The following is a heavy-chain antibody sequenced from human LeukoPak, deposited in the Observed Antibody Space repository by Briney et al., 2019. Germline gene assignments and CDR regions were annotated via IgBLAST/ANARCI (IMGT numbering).Heavy chain of an antibody. J-gene: IGHJ5*02. CDR1: GYTLTELS. CDR3: ATGSTVTRGNWFDP. D-gene: IGHD4-17*01. CDR2: FDPEDGET. Sequence: ASVKVSCKVSGYTLTELSMHWLRQAPGKGLEWMGGFDPEDGETIYAQKFQGRVTMTEDTSTDTAYMELSSLRSEDTAVYYCATGSTVTRGNWFDPWGQGTLVTVSS. V-gene: IGHV1-24*01.